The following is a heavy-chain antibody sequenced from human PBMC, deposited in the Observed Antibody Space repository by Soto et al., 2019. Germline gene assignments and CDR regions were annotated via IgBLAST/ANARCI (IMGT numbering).Heavy chain of an antibody. V-gene: IGHV3-48*01. Sequence: EEQLVESGGGLVQPGGSLRLSCAASGFSFSTHYMNWVRQTPGKGLEWVSSINRDSTVIKYADSVKGRFTISRDNARNSLSLQMNSLRPEDTAVYYCVRDSHGDYWGQGTLVTVSS. CDR1: GFSFSTHY. CDR2: INRDSTVI. CDR3: VRDSHGDY. J-gene: IGHJ4*02.